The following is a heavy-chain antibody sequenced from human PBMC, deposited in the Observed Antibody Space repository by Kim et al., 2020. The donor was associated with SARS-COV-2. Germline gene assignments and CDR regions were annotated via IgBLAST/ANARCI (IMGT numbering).Heavy chain of an antibody. CDR3: AREGAPLLAAAGTNFDY. Sequence: SETLSLTCAVYGGSFSGYYWSWIRQPPGKGLEWIGEINHSGSTNYNPSLKSRVTISVDTSKNQFSLKLSSVTAADTAVYYCAREGAPLLAAAGTNFDYWGQGTLVTVSS. CDR1: GGSFSGYY. J-gene: IGHJ4*02. D-gene: IGHD6-13*01. V-gene: IGHV4-34*01. CDR2: INHSGST.